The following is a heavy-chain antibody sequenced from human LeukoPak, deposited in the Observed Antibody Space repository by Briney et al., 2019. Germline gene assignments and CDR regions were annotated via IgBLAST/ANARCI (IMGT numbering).Heavy chain of an antibody. J-gene: IGHJ4*02. CDR1: WDSVSSNSAT. D-gene: IGHD2-2*01. Sequence: SQTLSLTCAISWDSVSSNSATWNWIRQSPSRGLEWLGRTYYRSKWYNEYAVSVKSRITINPDTSKNRFSLQLNSVTPEDTAVYYCAGSHSSTWYPDCWGQGTLVTVSS. CDR2: TYYRSKWYN. CDR3: AGSHSSTWYPDC. V-gene: IGHV6-1*01.